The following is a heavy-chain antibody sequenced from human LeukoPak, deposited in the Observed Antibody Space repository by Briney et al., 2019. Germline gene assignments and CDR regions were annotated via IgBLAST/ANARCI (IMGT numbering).Heavy chain of an antibody. CDR2: IYTTGST. CDR3: ARWGLSGDYSYLDY. Sequence: SETLSLTCTVSGGSINNFYWSWIRQPPGKGLEWIGFIYTTGSTNYNPSLKSRVTISVGTSRNQFSLKLTSVTAADTAVYYCARWGLSGDYSYLDYWGQGTLVTVSS. D-gene: IGHD1-26*01. V-gene: IGHV4-4*09. CDR1: GGSINNFY. J-gene: IGHJ4*02.